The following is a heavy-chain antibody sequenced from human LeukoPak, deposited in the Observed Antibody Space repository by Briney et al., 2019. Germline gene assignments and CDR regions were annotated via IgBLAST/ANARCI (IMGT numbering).Heavy chain of an antibody. Sequence: GGSLRLSCAASGFTFSDYYMSWIRQAPGKGLEWVSYISSSGSTIYYADSVKGRFTISRDNAKNSLYLQMNSLRAEDTAVYYCAKVLYQLLYVLDYWGQGTLVTVSS. CDR1: GFTFSDYY. J-gene: IGHJ4*02. CDR3: AKVLYQLLYVLDY. D-gene: IGHD2-2*02. CDR2: ISSSGSTI. V-gene: IGHV3-11*01.